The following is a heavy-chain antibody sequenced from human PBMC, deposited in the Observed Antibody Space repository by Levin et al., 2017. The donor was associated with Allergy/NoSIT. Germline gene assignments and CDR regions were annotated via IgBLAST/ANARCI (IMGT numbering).Heavy chain of an antibody. V-gene: IGHV3-23*01. CDR1: GFTFSSYA. J-gene: IGHJ6*03. D-gene: IGHD4-17*01. CDR2: ISGSGDNT. Sequence: GGSLRLSCAASGFTFSSYAMSWVRQAPGKGLEWVSVISGSGDNTYYADSVKGRFTISRDNSKNTLYLQMNSLRAEDTAIYYCAKDLYGDYYRDVWGKGTTVTVSS. CDR3: AKDLYGDYYRDV.